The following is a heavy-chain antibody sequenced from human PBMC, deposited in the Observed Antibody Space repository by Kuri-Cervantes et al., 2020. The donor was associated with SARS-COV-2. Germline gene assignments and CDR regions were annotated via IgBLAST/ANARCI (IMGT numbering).Heavy chain of an antibody. V-gene: IGHV3-7*03. Sequence: GESLKISCAASRFPFSSYWMSWVRQAPGKGLEWVANIKEDGSERYYVDSVKGRFTISRDNAKNSLYLQMNNLRAEDTAVYYCARVSGYYDFWSASDYYYMDVWGKGTTVTVSS. D-gene: IGHD3-3*01. J-gene: IGHJ6*03. CDR2: IKEDGSER. CDR1: RFPFSSYW. CDR3: ARVSGYYDFWSASDYYYMDV.